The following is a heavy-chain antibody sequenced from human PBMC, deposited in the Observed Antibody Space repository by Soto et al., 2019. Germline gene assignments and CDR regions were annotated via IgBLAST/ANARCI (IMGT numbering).Heavy chain of an antibody. CDR3: ARQSYYYDSSGYYYYYYGMDV. J-gene: IGHJ6*02. D-gene: IGHD3-22*01. V-gene: IGHV5-51*01. CDR1: GYSFTSYW. Sequence: GESLKISCKGSGYSFTSYWIGWVRQMPGKGLEWMGIIYPGDSDTRNSPSFQGQVTISADKSISTAYLQWSSLKASDTAMYYFARQSYYYDSSGYYYYYYGMDVWGQGTTVTVSS. CDR2: IYPGDSDT.